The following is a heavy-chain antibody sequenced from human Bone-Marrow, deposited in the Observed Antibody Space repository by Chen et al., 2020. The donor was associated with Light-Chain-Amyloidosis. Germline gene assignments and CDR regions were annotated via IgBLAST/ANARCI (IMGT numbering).Heavy chain of an antibody. J-gene: IGHJ4*02. V-gene: IGHV5-51*01. CDR1: GYTFPNYW. D-gene: IGHD5-12*01. CDR2: IYPDDSDA. CDR3: ARRRDGYNFDY. Sequence: EVQLEQSGPEVKKPGESLKISCTGSGYTFPNYWIGWVRQMPGKGLEWMGVIYPDDSDARYSPSFGGQVTISADKSITTAYLQWRSLKASDTAMYYCARRRDGYNFDYWGQGTLVTVSS.